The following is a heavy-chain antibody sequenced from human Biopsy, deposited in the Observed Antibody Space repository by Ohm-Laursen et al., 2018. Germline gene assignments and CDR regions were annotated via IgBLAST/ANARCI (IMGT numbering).Heavy chain of an antibody. CDR3: ATPFQYYDSWGGYPPFDH. V-gene: IGHV1-69*10. D-gene: IGHD3-3*01. CDR2: IIAVSGLV. J-gene: IGHJ4*02. Sequence: SVTVSCKASGGTFSNYAISWVRQAPGEGLEWMGGIIAVSGLVNYAPKFQGRVSITADKSTTTAYMELSNLKSEDTAVYYCATPFQYYDSWGGYPPFDHWGQGTLVTVSS. CDR1: GGTFSNYA.